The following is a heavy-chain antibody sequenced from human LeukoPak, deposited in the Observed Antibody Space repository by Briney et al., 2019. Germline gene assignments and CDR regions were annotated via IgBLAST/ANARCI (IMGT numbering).Heavy chain of an antibody. CDR3: ARAGYSSSWYPTPFDY. V-gene: IGHV4-34*01. CDR1: GGSSSGYY. D-gene: IGHD6-13*01. CDR2: INHSGST. Sequence: SETLSLTCAVYGGSSSGYYWSWIRQPPGKGLEWIGEINHSGSTNYNPSLKSRVTISVDTSKNQFSLKLSSVTAADTAVYYCARAGYSSSWYPTPFDYWGQGTLVTVSS. J-gene: IGHJ4*02.